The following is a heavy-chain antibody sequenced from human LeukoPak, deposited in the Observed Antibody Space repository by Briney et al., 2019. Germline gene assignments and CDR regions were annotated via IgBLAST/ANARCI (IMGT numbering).Heavy chain of an antibody. CDR1: GFSVSAYW. J-gene: IGHJ4*02. CDR2: ISGSGGST. V-gene: IGHV3-23*01. Sequence: GGSLRLSCAASGFSVSAYWMSWVRQAPGKGLEWVSAISGSGGSTYYADSVKGRFTISRDNSKNTLYLQMNSLRAEDTAVYHCARGGIQVSGIDEFDYWGQGTLVTVSS. CDR3: ARGGIQVSGIDEFDY. D-gene: IGHD6-19*01.